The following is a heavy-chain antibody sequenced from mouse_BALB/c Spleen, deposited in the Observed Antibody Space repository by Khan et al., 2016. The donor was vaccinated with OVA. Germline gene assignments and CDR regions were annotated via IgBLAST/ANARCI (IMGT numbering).Heavy chain of an antibody. CDR3: ARPPYFSYTLDY. CDR2: INTYTGEP. Sequence: QIQLVQSGPELKKPGETVKISCKASGYTFTNYGMNWVKQSPGKALKWMGWINTYTGEPTYADDFKGRFVFSLETSASTAYLRINNLKNEDTATYFCARPPYFSYTLDYWGQGTSVTVSS. CDR1: GYTFTNYG. D-gene: IGHD2-10*01. J-gene: IGHJ4*01. V-gene: IGHV9-3-1*01.